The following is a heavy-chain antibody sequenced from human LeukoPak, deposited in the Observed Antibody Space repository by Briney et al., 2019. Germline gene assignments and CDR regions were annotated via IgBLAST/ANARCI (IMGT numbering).Heavy chain of an antibody. V-gene: IGHV1-2*02. Sequence: ASVKVSCKASGYTFTSYGISWVRQAPGQGLEWMGWINPNSGGTNYAQKFQGRVTMTRDTSISTAYMELSRLRSDDTAVYYCARDRNSGYGHFDYWGQGTLVTVSS. CDR2: INPNSGGT. CDR1: GYTFTSYG. CDR3: ARDRNSGYGHFDY. J-gene: IGHJ4*02. D-gene: IGHD5-12*01.